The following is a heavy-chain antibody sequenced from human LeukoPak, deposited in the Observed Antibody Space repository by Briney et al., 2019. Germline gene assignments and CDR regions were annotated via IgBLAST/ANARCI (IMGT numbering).Heavy chain of an antibody. CDR3: ARGRYPY. CDR1: GGSFIGYY. J-gene: IGHJ4*02. CDR2: INHSGST. D-gene: IGHD3-9*01. V-gene: IGHV4-34*01. Sequence: SETLSLTCAVYGGSFIGYYRSWIRQPPGRGLEWIGEINHSGSTNYNPSLKSRVTISVDTSKSQFSLKLNSVTAADTAMYYCARGRYPYWGQGTLVTVSS.